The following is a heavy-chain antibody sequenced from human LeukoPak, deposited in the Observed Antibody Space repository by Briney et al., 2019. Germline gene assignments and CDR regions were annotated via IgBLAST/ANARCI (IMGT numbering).Heavy chain of an antibody. D-gene: IGHD1-14*01. V-gene: IGHV1-2*02. Sequence: ASVKVSCKASGYTFTRYHMHWVRQAPGQGLEWMGWINPNSGGTNYAQKFQGRVTMTRDTSISTAYMELGRLRSDDTAVYYCARDAGLPERGSFDPWGQGTRVTVSS. J-gene: IGHJ5*02. CDR2: INPNSGGT. CDR1: GYTFTRYH. CDR3: ARDAGLPERGSFDP.